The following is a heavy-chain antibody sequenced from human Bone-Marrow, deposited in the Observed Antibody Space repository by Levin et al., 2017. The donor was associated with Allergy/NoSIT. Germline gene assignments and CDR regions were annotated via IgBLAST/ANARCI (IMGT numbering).Heavy chain of an antibody. Sequence: GESLKISCAASGFTFSRIWMNWIRQTPGKGLEWVGRIKSITDGGTTDYATPVEGRFIMSRDDSKRMLYLHMNSLKTEDTAVYYCVSEHRGWSGFVDFYWGQGTLVTVSS. V-gene: IGHV3-15*01. CDR1: GFTFSRIW. CDR2: IKSITDGGTT. CDR3: VSEHRGWSGFVDFY. D-gene: IGHD3/OR15-3a*01. J-gene: IGHJ4*02.